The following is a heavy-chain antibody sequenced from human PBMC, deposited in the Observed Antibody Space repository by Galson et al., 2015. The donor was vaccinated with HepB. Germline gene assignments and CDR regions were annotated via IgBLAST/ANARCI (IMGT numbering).Heavy chain of an antibody. CDR3: SRSLDY. CDR2: IIQDGSEK. CDR1: GFTLNNYG. V-gene: IGHV3-7*03. J-gene: IGHJ4*02. Sequence: SLRLSCAASGFTLNNYGMFWVRQAPGKGLESVANIIQDGSEKYYVASVKGRFTISRDNAKNSLYLQMNSSRAEDTAIYFCSRSLDYWGQGTLVTVSS.